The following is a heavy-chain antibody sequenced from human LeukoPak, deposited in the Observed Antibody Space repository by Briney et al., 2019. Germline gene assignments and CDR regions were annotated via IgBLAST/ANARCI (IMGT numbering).Heavy chain of an antibody. Sequence: GGSLRLSCAASGFTFSSYAMHWVRQAPGKGLEWVAVISYDGSNKYYADSVKGRFTISRDNSKNTLYLQMNSLRAEDTAVYYCARALSGYGDHTDYFDYWGQGTLVTVSS. CDR1: GFTFSSYA. CDR3: ARALSGYGDHTDYFDY. CDR2: ISYDGSNK. D-gene: IGHD4-17*01. J-gene: IGHJ4*02. V-gene: IGHV3-30-3*01.